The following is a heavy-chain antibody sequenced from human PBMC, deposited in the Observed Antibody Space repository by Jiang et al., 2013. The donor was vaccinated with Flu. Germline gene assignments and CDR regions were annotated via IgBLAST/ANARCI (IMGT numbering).Heavy chain of an antibody. D-gene: IGHD6-13*01. Sequence: SGAEVKKPGASVKVSCKVSGYTLTELSMHWVRQAPGKGLEWMGGFDPEDGETIYAQKFQGRVTMTEDTSTDTAYMELSSLRSEDTAVYYCATVVYSSSWPDLLYNWFDPWGQGTLVTVSS. V-gene: IGHV1-24*01. CDR2: FDPEDGET. CDR3: ATVVYSSSWPDLLYNWFDP. J-gene: IGHJ5*02. CDR1: GYTLTELS.